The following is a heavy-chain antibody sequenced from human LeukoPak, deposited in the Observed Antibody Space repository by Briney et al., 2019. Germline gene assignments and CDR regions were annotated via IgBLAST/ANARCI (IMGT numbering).Heavy chain of an antibody. CDR1: GYTFTSYG. CDR3: GGVIGYVFSPFGGGDY. D-gene: IGHD3-16*01. Sequence: ASVKVSCKASGYTFTSYGISWVRQAPGQGLEWMGWISAYNGNTNYAQKLQGRVTMTTDTSTSTAYMELRSLRSDDTAVYYCGGVIGYVFSPFGGGDYWGQGTLVTVSS. V-gene: IGHV1-18*01. J-gene: IGHJ4*02. CDR2: ISAYNGNT.